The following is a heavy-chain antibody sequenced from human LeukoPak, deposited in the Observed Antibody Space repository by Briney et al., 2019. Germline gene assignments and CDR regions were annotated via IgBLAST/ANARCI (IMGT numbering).Heavy chain of an antibody. Sequence: PSETLSLTCTVSSCSSSSYYWIWIRQPPGNGLEWSGYTYNSGTTNYHPSLKSRTTISVNTPKTQSTLKLSPGTVADTASYCSGSTNYGPSVESRVTISVDTSKNKFSLKLSSVTAGDTAVYYCARGPGMGYCSSTGCATDCWGQGTLVTVSS. CDR1: SCSSSSYY. CDR3: GSTNYGPSVESRVTISVDTSKNKFSLKLSSVTAGDTAVYYCARGPGMGYCSSTGCATDC. J-gene: IGHJ4*02. D-gene: IGHD3-10*01. CDR2: TYNSGTT. V-gene: IGHV4-59*01.